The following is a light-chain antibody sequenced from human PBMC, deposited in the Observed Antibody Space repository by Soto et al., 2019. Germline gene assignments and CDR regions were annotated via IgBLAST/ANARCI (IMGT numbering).Light chain of an antibody. V-gene: IGKV1-5*03. CDR1: HSISVW. J-gene: IGKJ4*01. CDR3: PQYSNLLT. Sequence: DIQITQSPSTLSASVGDRVTITCRASHSISVWLAWYQQKQWDAHNLLIYKASTVQSGVPSRFSGCGSGTEFTLTISSLQPDDRATYYCPQYSNLLTVGGGAKVDIK. CDR2: KAS.